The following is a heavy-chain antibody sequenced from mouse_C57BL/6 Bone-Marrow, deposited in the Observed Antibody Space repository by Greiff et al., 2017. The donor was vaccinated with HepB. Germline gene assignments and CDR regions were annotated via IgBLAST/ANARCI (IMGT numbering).Heavy chain of an antibody. J-gene: IGHJ1*03. CDR3: TTPTVVGHWYFDV. D-gene: IGHD1-1*01. CDR1: GFNIKDDY. Sequence: VQLQQSGAELVRPGASVKLSCTASGFNIKDDYMHWVKQRPEQGLEWIGWIDPENGDTEYASKFQGKATITADTSSTTAYLQLSSLTSEDTAVYYCTTPTVVGHWYFDVWGTGTTVTVSS. V-gene: IGHV14-4*01. CDR2: IDPENGDT.